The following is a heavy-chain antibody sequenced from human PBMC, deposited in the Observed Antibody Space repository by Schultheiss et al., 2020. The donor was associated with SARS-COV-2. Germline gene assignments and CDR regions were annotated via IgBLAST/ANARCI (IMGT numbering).Heavy chain of an antibody. CDR2: ISSSSSYI. D-gene: IGHD3-22*01. V-gene: IGHV3-21*01. Sequence: GGSLRLSCAASGFTFSSYSMNWVRQAPGKGLEWVSSISSSSSYIYYADSVKGRFTISRDNAKNSLYLQMNSLRAEDTAVYYCAREHYYDSSGYLDAFDIWGQGTMVTVSS. J-gene: IGHJ3*02. CDR1: GFTFSSYS. CDR3: AREHYYDSSGYLDAFDI.